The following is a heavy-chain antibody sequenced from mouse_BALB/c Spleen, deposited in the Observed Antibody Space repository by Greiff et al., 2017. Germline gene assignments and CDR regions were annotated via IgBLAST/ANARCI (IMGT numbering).Heavy chain of an antibody. J-gene: IGHJ4*01. CDR1: GFTFSSYA. Sequence: EVQRVESGGGLVKPGGSLKLSCAASGFTFSSYAMSWVRQSPEKRLEWVAEISSGGSYTYYPDTVTGRFTISRDNAKNTLYLEMSSLRSEDTAMYYCARRGYGNYDDAMDYWGQGTSVTVSS. D-gene: IGHD2-10*02. CDR3: ARRGYGNYDDAMDY. V-gene: IGHV5-9-4*01. CDR2: ISSGGSYT.